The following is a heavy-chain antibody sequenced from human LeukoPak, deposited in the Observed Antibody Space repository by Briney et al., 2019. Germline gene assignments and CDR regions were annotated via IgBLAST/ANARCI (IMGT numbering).Heavy chain of an antibody. V-gene: IGHV4-4*02. CDR1: VGSLSGSNW. D-gene: IGHD1-26*01. J-gene: IGHJ4*02. Sequence: SETLSLTCAVSVGSLSGSNWWSWVGQPPGKGLGWMGEIYHSGSINYNPSLKSLVTISVDKSKTQFSLTLSSVTAAHTTVYYCPRGVGATPNFDYRGQGTLVTVSS. CDR3: PRGVGATPNFDY. CDR2: IYHSGSI.